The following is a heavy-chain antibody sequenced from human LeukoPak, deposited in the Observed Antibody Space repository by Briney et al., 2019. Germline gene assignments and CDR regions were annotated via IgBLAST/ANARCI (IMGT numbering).Heavy chain of an antibody. Sequence: GGSLRLSCAASGFTFSNAWMSWVRQAPGKGLEWVGRIKSKTDGGTTDYAAPVKGRFTISRDDSKNTLYLQMNSLKTEDTAVYYCTTDPGSGLDLDFDYWGQGTLVTVSS. D-gene: IGHD3-10*01. CDR2: IKSKTDGGTT. V-gene: IGHV3-15*01. CDR1: GFTFSNAW. CDR3: TTDPGSGLDLDFDY. J-gene: IGHJ4*02.